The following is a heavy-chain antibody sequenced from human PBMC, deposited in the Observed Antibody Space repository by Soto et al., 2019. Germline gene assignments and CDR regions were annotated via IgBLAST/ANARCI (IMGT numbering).Heavy chain of an antibody. D-gene: IGHD1-26*01. V-gene: IGHV3-23*01. CDR2: ISNSGGST. J-gene: IGHJ4*02. CDR3: AKGLAYSALDY. CDR1: GFTFSSYA. Sequence: EVQLLESGGALAQPGGSLRLSCAASGFTFSSYAMSWVRQAPGKGLEWVLGISNSGGSTYYADSVKGRFTIPRDNSMNKVYLQMNSLRADDTAVYYCAKGLAYSALDYWGQGTLVTVSS.